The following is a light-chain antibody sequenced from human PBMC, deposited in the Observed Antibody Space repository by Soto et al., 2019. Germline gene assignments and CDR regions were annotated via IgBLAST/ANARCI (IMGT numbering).Light chain of an antibody. CDR1: QSVSSN. CDR2: DAS. V-gene: IGKV3-20*01. J-gene: IGKJ5*01. CDR3: QQYGSSPPIT. Sequence: EIVLPQSPATLSVSPGDGATLSCRASQSVSSNLAWYQQKPGQAPRLLIYDASSRATGIPDRFSGSGSGTDFTLTISRLEPEDFAVYYCQQYGSSPPITFGQGTRLEIK.